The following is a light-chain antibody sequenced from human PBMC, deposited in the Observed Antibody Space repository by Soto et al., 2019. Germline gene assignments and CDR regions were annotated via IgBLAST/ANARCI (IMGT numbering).Light chain of an antibody. CDR2: EVS. V-gene: IGLV2-8*01. J-gene: IGLJ1*01. CDR1: SNDVGGYNF. CDR3: SSYAGNNIFYV. Sequence: QSVLAQPPSASGSPGQSVTISCAGTSNDVGGYNFVSWYQQHPGKAPKLIIFEVSKRPSGVPDRFSGSKFGNTASLTVSGLQAEDEADYYCSSYAGNNIFYVFGTGT.